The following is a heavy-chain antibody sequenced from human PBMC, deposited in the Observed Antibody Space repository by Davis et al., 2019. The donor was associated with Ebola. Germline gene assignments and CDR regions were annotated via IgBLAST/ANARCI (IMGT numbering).Heavy chain of an antibody. V-gene: IGHV3-48*03. Sequence: GESLKISCTASGFIFNKFQMNWVRQAPGKGLEWVSYISDSGSTTYYTDSVKGRFTISRDNAKNSLYLQMNSLRAEDTAVYYCVPGTWIRGQGTLVTVSS. CDR1: GFIFNKFQ. J-gene: IGHJ4*02. CDR2: ISDSGSTT. D-gene: IGHD5-18*01. CDR3: VPGTWI.